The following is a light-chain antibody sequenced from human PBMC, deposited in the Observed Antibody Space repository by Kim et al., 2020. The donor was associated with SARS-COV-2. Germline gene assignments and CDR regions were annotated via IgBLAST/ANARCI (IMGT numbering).Light chain of an antibody. J-gene: IGLJ2*01. CDR3: NSRESSGNRVV. CDR2: GKN. Sequence: SSELPQDPAVSVALGQTVRITCQGDTLRNYYASWYQQKPGQAPILVIYGKNNRPSGIPDRFSGSSSGNTASLTITGVQAEDEADFYCNSRESSGNRVVFG. CDR1: TLRNYY. V-gene: IGLV3-19*01.